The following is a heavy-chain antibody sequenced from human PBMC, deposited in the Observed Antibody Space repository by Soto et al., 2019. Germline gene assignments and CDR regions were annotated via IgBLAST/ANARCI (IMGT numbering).Heavy chain of an antibody. CDR3: TTGVAGYNPFDY. CDR2: IKRKADGETA. D-gene: IGHD1-1*01. CDR1: GFSFTNAW. V-gene: IGHV3-15*07. J-gene: IGHJ4*02. Sequence: EVQLVESGGGLVKPGGSLRLSCVASGFSFTNAWMIWVRQAPGNGLEWVGHIKRKADGETADYATPVRGRFTISGDDSKNTLYLQMNSLKTADTGVYYCTTGVAGYNPFDYWCQGTLITVSS.